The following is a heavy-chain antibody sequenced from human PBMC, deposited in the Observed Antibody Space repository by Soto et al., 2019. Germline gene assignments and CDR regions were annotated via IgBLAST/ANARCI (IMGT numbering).Heavy chain of an antibody. V-gene: IGHV3-48*02. CDR1: GFTLQIFS. Sequence: EVQLVESGGDLVQPGGSLRLSCAGSGFTLQIFSMNWFRQAPWKGLEWVSYISSSRSTIYYADSVKGRFTISRDDDKNSLYLQMNSLRDDDTAEYYCVIGRSDSIMDVWGQGTTVTVSS. CDR3: VIGRSDSIMDV. CDR2: ISSSRSTI. J-gene: IGHJ6*02. D-gene: IGHD2-15*01.